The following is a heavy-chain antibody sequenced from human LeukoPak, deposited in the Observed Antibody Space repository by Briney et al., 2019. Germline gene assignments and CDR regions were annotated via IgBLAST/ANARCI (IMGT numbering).Heavy chain of an antibody. CDR1: GFTFSNYA. CDR2: ISGSGGST. J-gene: IGHJ4*02. Sequence: GWSLRLSCAASGFTFSNYAMSWVRQAPGKGLEWVSGISGSGGSTNYADSVKGRFTISRDNSKNMLYLQMNGLRAEDTAVYYCAKDRNSWPTNFDSWGQGTLVTVSA. CDR3: AKDRNSWPTNFDS. V-gene: IGHV3-23*01. D-gene: IGHD2/OR15-2a*01.